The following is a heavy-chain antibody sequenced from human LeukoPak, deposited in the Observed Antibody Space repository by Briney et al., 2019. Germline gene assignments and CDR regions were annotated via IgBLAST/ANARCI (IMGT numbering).Heavy chain of an antibody. J-gene: IGHJ4*02. D-gene: IGHD3-22*01. CDR3: ARSSESYDSSGYYSYYFDY. V-gene: IGHV4-61*02. CDR1: GGSISSGSYY. CDR2: MYTSGST. Sequence: SETLSLTCTVSGGSISSGSYYWTCIRQPAGKGLEYIGRMYTSGSTSYNPSLKSRVTISVDTSNNQFSLKLSSVTAADTAVYYCARSSESYDSSGYYSYYFDYWGQGTLVTVSS.